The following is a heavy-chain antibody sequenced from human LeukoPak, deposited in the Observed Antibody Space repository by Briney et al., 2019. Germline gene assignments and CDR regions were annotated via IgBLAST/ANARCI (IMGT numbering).Heavy chain of an antibody. Sequence: GGSLRLSCAASGFSFSNYNMNWVRQAPGKGLEWLSYISSSSTTIYYADSVKGRFTISRDNAKNSLYLQMNGLRAEDTAVYYCAKDWYSSSWYEFLDCWGQGTLVTVSS. J-gene: IGHJ4*02. D-gene: IGHD6-13*01. CDR2: ISSSSTTI. V-gene: IGHV3-48*01. CDR3: AKDWYSSSWYEFLDC. CDR1: GFSFSNYN.